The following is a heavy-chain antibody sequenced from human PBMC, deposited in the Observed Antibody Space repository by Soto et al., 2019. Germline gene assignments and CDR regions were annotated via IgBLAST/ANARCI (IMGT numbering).Heavy chain of an antibody. Sequence: QVQLIQSGGEVKKPGSSVKVSCQASGGTFSSYGINWVRQTPGQGLEWMGGIIPIFGTANYAQSFQGRLTITADESTTTAYMELGSLRSEDTAIYYCARDVVTSWSGNVFDVWGQGKMVTVSS. CDR2: IIPIFGTA. CDR1: GGTFSSYG. J-gene: IGHJ3*01. CDR3: ARDVVTSWSGNVFDV. V-gene: IGHV1-69*01. D-gene: IGHD2-2*01.